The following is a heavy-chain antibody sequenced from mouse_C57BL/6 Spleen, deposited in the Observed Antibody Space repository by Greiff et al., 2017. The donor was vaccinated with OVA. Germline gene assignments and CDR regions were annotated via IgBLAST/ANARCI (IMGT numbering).Heavy chain of an antibody. D-gene: IGHD1-1*01. Sequence: ASGPGLFHTSQSPSLTCSVTGYSITSGYYWNWIRQFPVNKLEWMGYISYDGSNNYNPSLKNRISITRDTSKNQFFLKLNSVTTEDTATYYCARSTVGYFDYWGQGTTLTVSS. CDR3: ARSTVGYFDY. V-gene: IGHV3-6*01. CDR2: ISYDGSN. J-gene: IGHJ2*01. CDR1: GYSITSGYY.